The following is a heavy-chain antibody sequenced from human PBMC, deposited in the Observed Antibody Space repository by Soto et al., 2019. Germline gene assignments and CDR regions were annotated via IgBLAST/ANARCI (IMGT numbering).Heavy chain of an antibody. D-gene: IGHD3-9*01. CDR2: INDRGSI. V-gene: IGHV4-34*01. J-gene: IGHJ2*01. CDR1: GGSFSGYY. CDR3: ARESHDILTGPPWVWYFDL. Sequence: QVQLQQWGAGPLRPLETLSLTCGVSGGSFSGYYWAWIRQSPGKGLEWIGEINDRGSINYNPSLKRGVSISVATSKNHYSLNLRSVTAADTAVYYCARESHDILTGPPWVWYFDLWGRGTLVTVSS.